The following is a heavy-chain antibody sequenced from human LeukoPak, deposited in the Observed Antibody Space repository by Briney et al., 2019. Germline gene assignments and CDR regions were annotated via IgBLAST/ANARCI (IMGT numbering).Heavy chain of an antibody. Sequence: GGSLRLSCAASGFTFSSYGMHWVRQAPGKGLEWVAVISYDGSNKYYADSVKGRFTISRDNSKNTLYLQMNSLRAEDTAVYYCAKESSSWPGLSYYFDYWGQGTLVTVSS. CDR1: GFTFSSYG. CDR2: ISYDGSNK. CDR3: AKESSSWPGLSYYFDY. J-gene: IGHJ4*02. D-gene: IGHD6-13*01. V-gene: IGHV3-30*18.